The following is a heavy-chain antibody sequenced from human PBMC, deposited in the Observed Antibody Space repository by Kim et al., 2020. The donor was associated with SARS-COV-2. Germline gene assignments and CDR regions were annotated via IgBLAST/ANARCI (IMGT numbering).Heavy chain of an antibody. V-gene: IGHV3-73*01. CDR3: TRVPGTTLALWFAFDI. Sequence: GGSLRLSCAASGFTFSGSAMHWVRQASGKGLEWVGRIRSKANGYATAYAASVKGTFTISRDDSKNTAYMQMNSLKTEDTALYYCTRVPGTTLALWFAFDIWGPGKLVTASS. D-gene: IGHD1-1*01. CDR1: GFTFSGSA. CDR2: IRSKANGYAT. J-gene: IGHJ3*02.